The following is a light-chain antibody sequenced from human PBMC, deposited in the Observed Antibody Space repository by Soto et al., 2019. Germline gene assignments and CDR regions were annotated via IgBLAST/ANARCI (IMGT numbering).Light chain of an antibody. CDR2: EVS. Sequence: QSALAQPASVSGSPGQSITISCAGTSSDIGGYNYVSWYQQHPGKAPKVMIYEVSNRPSGVSNRFSGSKSGNTASLTISGLQAEDEADYYCSSYTSSSTIYVVGRGTKVTVL. J-gene: IGLJ1*01. CDR1: SSDIGGYNY. V-gene: IGLV2-14*01. CDR3: SSYTSSSTIYV.